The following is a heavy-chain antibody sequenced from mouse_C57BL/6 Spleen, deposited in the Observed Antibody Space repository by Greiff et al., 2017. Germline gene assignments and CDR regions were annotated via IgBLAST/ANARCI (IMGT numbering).Heavy chain of an antibody. D-gene: IGHD1-1*01. V-gene: IGHV5-9*01. CDR3: ATYYYGSRRAMDY. Sequence: EVHLVESGGGLVKPGGSLKLSCAASGFTFSSYTMSWVRQTPEKRLEWVATISGGGGNTYYPDSVKGRFTISRDNAKNTLYLQMSSLRSEDTALYYCATYYYGSRRAMDYWGQGTSVTVSS. CDR1: GFTFSSYT. CDR2: ISGGGGNT. J-gene: IGHJ4*01.